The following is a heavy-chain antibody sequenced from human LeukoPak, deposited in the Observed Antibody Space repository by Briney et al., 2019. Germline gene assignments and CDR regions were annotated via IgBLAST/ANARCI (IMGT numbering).Heavy chain of an antibody. J-gene: IGHJ4*02. D-gene: IGHD5-18*01. V-gene: IGHV3-21*01. Sequence: GGSLRLSCAASGFTFSSYSMNWVRQAPGKGLEWVSSISSSSSYIYSADSLKGRFTISRDNAKNSLFLQMNSLRAEDTAVYYCARVPSPGYSYGHPYYFDYWGQGTLVTVSS. CDR2: ISSSSSYI. CDR3: ARVPSPGYSYGHPYYFDY. CDR1: GFTFSSYS.